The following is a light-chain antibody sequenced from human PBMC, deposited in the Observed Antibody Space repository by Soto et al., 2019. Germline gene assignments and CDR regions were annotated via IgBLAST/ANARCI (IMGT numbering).Light chain of an antibody. Sequence: QSVLTQPPSASGTPGQRVNISCSGSGSSIGTNTVNWYRQLPGTAPKLLIYGNNQRPSGVPDRFSGSKSGTSASLAISGLHSEDEAEYYCAASDGSLNNVLFGGGTKLTVL. V-gene: IGLV1-44*01. CDR3: AASDGSLNNVL. CDR1: GSSIGTNT. CDR2: GNN. J-gene: IGLJ2*01.